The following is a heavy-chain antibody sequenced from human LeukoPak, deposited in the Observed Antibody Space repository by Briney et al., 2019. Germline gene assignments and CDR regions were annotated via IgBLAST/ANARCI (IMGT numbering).Heavy chain of an antibody. Sequence: GGSLRLSCAASGFTFSSYGMHWVRQAPGKGLDWVAVMSYDGTHKYYADSVKGRFTISRDNSKNTLYLQVSSLRAEDTAVYYCARSRGDSSGYYYYYFDYWGQGALVTVSS. CDR1: GFTFSSYG. CDR2: MSYDGTHK. V-gene: IGHV3-30*03. J-gene: IGHJ4*02. CDR3: ARSRGDSSGYYYYYFDY. D-gene: IGHD3-22*01.